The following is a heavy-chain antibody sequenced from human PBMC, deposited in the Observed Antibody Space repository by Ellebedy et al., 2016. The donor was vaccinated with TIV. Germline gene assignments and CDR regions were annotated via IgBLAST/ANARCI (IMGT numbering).Heavy chain of an antibody. CDR2: ITGTGGST. V-gene: IGHV3-23*01. CDR1: GFTFSSYA. J-gene: IGHJ4*02. Sequence: GESLKISXAASGFTFSSYAMSWVRQAPGKGLEWVSAITGTGGSTYYADSVKGRFTISRDNAKNSLYLQMNSLRAEDTAVYYCARQYVFWPDYWGQGTLVTVSS. CDR3: ARQYVFWPDY. D-gene: IGHD3-9*01.